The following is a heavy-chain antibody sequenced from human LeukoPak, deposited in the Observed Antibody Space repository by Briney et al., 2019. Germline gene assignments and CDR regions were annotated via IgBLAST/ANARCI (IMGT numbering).Heavy chain of an antibody. CDR3: AKNRYGSGSYYTDY. J-gene: IGHJ4*02. V-gene: IGHV3-30*18. D-gene: IGHD3-10*01. CDR1: GFTFSSYG. Sequence: GGSLRLSCAASGFTFSSYGMHWVRQAPGKGLEWVAVISYDGSNKYYADSVKGRFTISRDNSKNTLYLQMNSLRAEDTAVYYCAKNRYGSGSYYTDYWGQGTLVTVSS. CDR2: ISYDGSNK.